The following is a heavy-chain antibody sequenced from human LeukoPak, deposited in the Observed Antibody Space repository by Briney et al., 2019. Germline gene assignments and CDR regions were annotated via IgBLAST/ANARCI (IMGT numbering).Heavy chain of an antibody. D-gene: IGHD4-17*01. J-gene: IGHJ4*02. CDR3: AILDYEDYADRVAA. CDR2: FDPEDGET. CDR1: GYTLTELS. V-gene: IGHV1-24*01. Sequence: ASVKVSCKVSGYTLTELSMHWVRQAPGKGLEWMGGFDPEDGETIYAQKFQGRVTMTEDTSTDTAYMELSSLRSEDTAVYYCAILDYEDYADRVAAWGQGTLVTVSS.